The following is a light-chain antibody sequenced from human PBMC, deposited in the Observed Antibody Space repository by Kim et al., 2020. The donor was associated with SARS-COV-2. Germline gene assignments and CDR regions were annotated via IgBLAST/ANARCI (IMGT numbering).Light chain of an antibody. J-gene: IGLJ2*01. V-gene: IGLV3-1*01. CDR2: EDT. Sequence: GSPEQTASITCSGDKLGDKYACWYQQKPGQSPVLVIYEDTKRPSGIPERFSGSNSGNTATLTISGTQAMDEADYYCQAWDSSTVVFGGGTQLTVL. CDR1: KLGDKY. CDR3: QAWDSSTVV.